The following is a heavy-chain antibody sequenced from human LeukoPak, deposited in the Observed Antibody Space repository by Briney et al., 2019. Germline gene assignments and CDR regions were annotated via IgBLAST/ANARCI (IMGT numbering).Heavy chain of an antibody. CDR1: GGTFSSYA. D-gene: IGHD3-22*01. J-gene: IGHJ4*02. Sequence: SVKVSCKASGGTFSSYAISWVRQAPGQGLEWMGRIIPIFGTANYAQKFQGRATITTDESTSTAYMELSSLRSEDTAVYYCARGKDYYDSSGYLDYWGQGTLVTVSS. CDR3: ARGKDYYDSSGYLDY. V-gene: IGHV1-69*05. CDR2: IIPIFGTA.